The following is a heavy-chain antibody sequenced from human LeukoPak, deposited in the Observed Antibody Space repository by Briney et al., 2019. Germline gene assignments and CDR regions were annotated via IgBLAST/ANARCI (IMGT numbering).Heavy chain of an antibody. CDR1: GFTFSSYA. J-gene: IGHJ4*02. Sequence: GGSLRLSCAASGFTFSSYAMHWVRQAPGKGLEWVAVISYDGSNKYYADSVKGRFTISRDNSKNTLYLQMNSLRAEDTAIYYCARGCSEYDRSGYRFDFWGQGTLVTVSS. CDR2: ISYDGSNK. CDR3: ARGCSEYDRSGYRFDF. V-gene: IGHV3-30-3*01. D-gene: IGHD3-22*01.